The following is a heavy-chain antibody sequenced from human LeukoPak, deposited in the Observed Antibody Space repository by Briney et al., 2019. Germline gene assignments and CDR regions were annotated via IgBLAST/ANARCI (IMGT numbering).Heavy chain of an antibody. D-gene: IGHD3-3*01. CDR3: ARAPITIFGVVPGYFDY. Sequence: SVKVSCKASGGTFSSYAISWVRQAPGQGPEWMGGIIPIFGTANYAQKFQGRVTITADESTSTAYMELSSLRSEDTAVYYCARAPITIFGVVPGYFDYWGQGTLVTVSS. CDR1: GGTFSSYA. J-gene: IGHJ4*02. CDR2: IIPIFGTA. V-gene: IGHV1-69*13.